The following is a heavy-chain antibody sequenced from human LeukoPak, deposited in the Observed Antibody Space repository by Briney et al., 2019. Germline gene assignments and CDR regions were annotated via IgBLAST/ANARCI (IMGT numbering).Heavy chain of an antibody. CDR1: GFTFSSYA. V-gene: IGHV3-30*04. Sequence: GGSLRLSCAASGFTFSSYAMYWVRQAPGKGLEWVAVISYDGSNKYYADSVKGRFTISRDNSKNTLYLQMNSLRAEDTAVYYCARDLGATRYFDYWGQGTLVTVSS. CDR2: ISYDGSNK. J-gene: IGHJ4*02. CDR3: ARDLGATRYFDY.